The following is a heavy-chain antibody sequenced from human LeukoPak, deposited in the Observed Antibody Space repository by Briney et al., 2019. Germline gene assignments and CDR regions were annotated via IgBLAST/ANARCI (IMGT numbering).Heavy chain of an antibody. CDR2: ISTYSGNT. D-gene: IGHD1-26*01. CDR1: GYTFTSYG. CDR3: ARDVGSYGDYFDY. J-gene: IGHJ4*02. Sequence: GASVKVSCKASGYTFTSYGISWVRQAPGQGLEWMGWISTYSGNTNYGQKLQGRVTMTRDTSTGTAYMELRSLRSDDMAVYYCARDVGSYGDYFDYWGQGTLVTVSS. V-gene: IGHV1-18*03.